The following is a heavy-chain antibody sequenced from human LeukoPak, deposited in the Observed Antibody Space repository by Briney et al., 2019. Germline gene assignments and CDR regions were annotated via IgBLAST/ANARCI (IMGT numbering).Heavy chain of an antibody. CDR2: IYPGDSDT. CDR1: GYSFTSYW. CDR3: ARHGPGDYGDYGYDY. D-gene: IGHD4-17*01. Sequence: GGSLEISCKGSGYSFTSYWIGWVRQMPGKGLGGMGIIYPGDSDTRYSPSFQGQVTISADKSISTAYLQWSSLKASDTAMYYCARHGPGDYGDYGYDYWGQGTLVTVSS. J-gene: IGHJ4*02. V-gene: IGHV5-51*01.